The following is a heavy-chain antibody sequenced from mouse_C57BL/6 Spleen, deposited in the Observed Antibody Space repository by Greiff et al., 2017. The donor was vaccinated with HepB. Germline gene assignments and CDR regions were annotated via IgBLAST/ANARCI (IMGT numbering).Heavy chain of an antibody. Sequence: VKLVESGGGLVKPGGSLKLSCAASGFTFSSYTMSWVRQTPEKRLEWVATISGGGGNTYYPDSVKGRFTISRDNAKNTLYLQMSSLRSEDTALYYCARGGLRQVVRDYFDYWGQGTTLTVSS. CDR3: ARGGLRQVVRDYFDY. CDR1: GFTFSSYT. J-gene: IGHJ2*01. CDR2: ISGGGGNT. V-gene: IGHV5-9*01. D-gene: IGHD1-2*01.